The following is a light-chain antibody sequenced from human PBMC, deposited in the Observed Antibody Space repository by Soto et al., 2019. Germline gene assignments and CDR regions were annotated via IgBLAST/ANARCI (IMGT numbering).Light chain of an antibody. Sequence: IVMTQSPATLSVSPGERAALSCKASQSVSWNLAWYQQKPGEAPRLLLYSASTRVTGIPARVSGSGSGTEFTLTISSLQSEELAIYYCHKYNNWPYTFGQGTKLEIK. CDR2: SAS. CDR3: HKYNNWPYT. V-gene: IGKV3-15*01. J-gene: IGKJ2*01. CDR1: QSVSWN.